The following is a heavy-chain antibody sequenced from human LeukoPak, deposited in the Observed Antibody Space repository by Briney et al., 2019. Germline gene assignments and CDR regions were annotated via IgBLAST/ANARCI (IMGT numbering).Heavy chain of an antibody. CDR3: ARLYYYDSSGYSELDAFDI. J-gene: IGHJ3*02. V-gene: IGHV1-18*01. D-gene: IGHD3-22*01. CDR2: ISGYNGNT. CDR1: GYTFSSYG. Sequence: ASVKVSCKASGYTFSSYGISWVRQAPGQGLEWMGWISGYNGNTNYAQKLQGRVTMTTDTSTSTAYMELRSLRSDDTAVYYCARLYYYDSSGYSELDAFDIWGQGTMVTVSS.